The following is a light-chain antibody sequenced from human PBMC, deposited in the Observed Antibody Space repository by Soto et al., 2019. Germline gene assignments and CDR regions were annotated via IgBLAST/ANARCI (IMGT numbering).Light chain of an antibody. CDR1: SSDVGAFNY. CDR3: NSYAGTSYV. CDR2: DVS. J-gene: IGLJ1*01. V-gene: IGLV2-14*03. Sequence: QSALTQPASVSGSPGQAITISCSGTSSDVGAFNYVSWYQQHPGKAPKLMIYDVSNRPSGVSNRFSGSKSGNTASLTISGLRAEDEADYYCNSYAGTSYVFGTGTKVTVL.